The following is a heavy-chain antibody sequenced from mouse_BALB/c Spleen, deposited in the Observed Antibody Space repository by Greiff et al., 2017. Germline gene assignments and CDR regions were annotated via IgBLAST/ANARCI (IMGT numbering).Heavy chain of an antibody. V-gene: IGHV5-17*02. CDR1: GFTFSSFG. J-gene: IGHJ4*01. Sequence: EVKVVESGGGLVQPGGSRKLSCAASGFTFSSFGMHWVRQAPEKGLEWVAYISSGSSTIYYADTVKGRFTISRDNPKNTLFLQMTSLRSEDTAMYYCARGDPYAMDYWGQGTSVTVSS. CDR2: ISSGSSTI. CDR3: ARGDPYAMDY.